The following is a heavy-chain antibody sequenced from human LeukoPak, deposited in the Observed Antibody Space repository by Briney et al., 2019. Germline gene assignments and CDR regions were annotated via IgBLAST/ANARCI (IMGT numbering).Heavy chain of an antibody. Sequence: GGSLRLSCAASGFTFSSYGMHWVRQAPGKGLEWVAVISYDGSNKYYADSVKGRFTISRDNSKNTLYLQMNSLRAEDTAVYYCAKDHYYDRTRADWFDPWGQGTLVTVSS. CDR1: GFTFSSYG. D-gene: IGHD3-22*01. V-gene: IGHV3-30*18. CDR2: ISYDGSNK. CDR3: AKDHYYDRTRADWFDP. J-gene: IGHJ5*02.